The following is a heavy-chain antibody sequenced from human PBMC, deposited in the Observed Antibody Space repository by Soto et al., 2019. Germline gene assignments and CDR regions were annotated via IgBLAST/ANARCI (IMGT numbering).Heavy chain of an antibody. CDR3: ARAHGSGWGAFDI. V-gene: IGHV4-30-2*01. CDR1: GGSISSGGYS. J-gene: IGHJ3*02. D-gene: IGHD3-10*01. CDR2: IYHSGST. Sequence: QLQLQESGSGLVKPSQTLSLTCAVSGGSISSGGYSWSWIRQPPGKGLEWIGYIYHSGSTYYNPSXXXRXXISGDRSKNQFSLKLSSVTAADTAVYYCARAHGSGWGAFDIWGQGTMVTVSS.